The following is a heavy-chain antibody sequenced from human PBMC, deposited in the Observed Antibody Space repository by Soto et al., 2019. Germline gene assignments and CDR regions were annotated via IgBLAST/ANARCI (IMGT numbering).Heavy chain of an antibody. J-gene: IGHJ4*02. CDR2: IYYTGTT. Sequence: PSETLSLTCTVSDGSINSGGYYWTWIRQHPGKGLEWIGHIYYTGTTNYDPSLKSRLSMSVDTSKNQFSLKVISVTAADTAVYYCAKLHWSVYVYFDSWGQGAQVTVSS. V-gene: IGHV4-31*03. CDR3: AKLHWSVYVYFDS. D-gene: IGHD2-8*02. CDR1: DGSINSGGYY.